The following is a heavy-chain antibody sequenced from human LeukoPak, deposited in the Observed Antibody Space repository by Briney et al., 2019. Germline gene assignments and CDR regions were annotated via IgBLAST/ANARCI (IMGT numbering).Heavy chain of an antibody. CDR1: GRSISSYY. D-gene: IGHD1-26*01. Sequence: PSETLSLTCTVSGRSISSYYWSWIRQPAGKGPEWIGRIYTSGSTNYNPSLKSRVTISIDKSKNQFSLNLSSVTAADTAVYYCARDLPGYTGTPQRDFDYWGQGTLVTVSA. J-gene: IGHJ4*02. CDR3: ARDLPGYTGTPQRDFDY. CDR2: IYTSGST. V-gene: IGHV4-4*07.